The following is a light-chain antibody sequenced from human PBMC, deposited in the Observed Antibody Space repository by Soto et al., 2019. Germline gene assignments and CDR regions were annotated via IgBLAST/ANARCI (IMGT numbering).Light chain of an antibody. J-gene: IGKJ2*01. CDR2: GAS. CDR3: QHYANSPPYT. Sequence: EIVLTQSPGTLSLSPGERATLSCRTSQSVSSSYLAWYQQKPGQAPRLLIYGASSRATGIPDRFSGSGSGTDFTLPISRLEPEDFAVYHCQHYANSPPYTFGQGTKLEI. V-gene: IGKV3-20*01. CDR1: QSVSSSY.